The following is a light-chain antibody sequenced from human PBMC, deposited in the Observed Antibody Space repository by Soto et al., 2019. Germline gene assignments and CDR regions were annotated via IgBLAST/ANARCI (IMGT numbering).Light chain of an antibody. CDR1: SSDVGGYNY. Sequence: QSALTQPASVSGSPGQSITISCTGTSSDVGGYNYVSWYQQHPGKAPKLMIYAVSNRPSGVSNRFSGSKSGNTASLTISWLQAEDEAEYYCSSYTSRSTLYVVGTGTKVTVL. V-gene: IGLV2-14*01. J-gene: IGLJ1*01. CDR2: AVS. CDR3: SSYTSRSTLYV.